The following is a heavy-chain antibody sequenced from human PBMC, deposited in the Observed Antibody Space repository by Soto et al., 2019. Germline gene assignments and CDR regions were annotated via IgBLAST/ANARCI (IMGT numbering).Heavy chain of an antibody. Sequence: EVQLLESGGGLVKPGGSLRLSCAASGFTFSSYAMSWVRQAPGKGLEWVSAISGSGGSTYYADSVKVRFTISRDNSKNTLYLQMNSLRAEDTAVYYCAKVLYGDYGPYFDYWGQGTLVTVSS. CDR3: AKVLYGDYGPYFDY. CDR1: GFTFSSYA. D-gene: IGHD4-17*01. J-gene: IGHJ4*02. CDR2: ISGSGGST. V-gene: IGHV3-23*01.